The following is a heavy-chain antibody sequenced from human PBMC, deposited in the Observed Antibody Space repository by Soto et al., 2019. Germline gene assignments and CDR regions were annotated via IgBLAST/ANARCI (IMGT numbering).Heavy chain of an antibody. J-gene: IGHJ6*02. Sequence: SVKVSCKASGFTFTSSAVQWVRQARGQRLEWIGWIVVGSGNTNYAQKFQERVTLTRDMSTSTAYMELSSLRYEDTAVYYCAAYSPRYYYDSSAVWGQGTTVTVS. CDR1: GFTFTSSA. V-gene: IGHV1-58*01. D-gene: IGHD3-22*01. CDR3: AAYSPRYYYDSSAV. CDR2: IVVGSGNT.